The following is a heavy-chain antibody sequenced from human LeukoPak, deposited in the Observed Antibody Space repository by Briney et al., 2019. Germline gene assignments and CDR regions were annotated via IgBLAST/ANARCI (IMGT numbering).Heavy chain of an antibody. Sequence: GGSLRLSCAASGFTFSSYEMNWVRQAPGKGLEWVSYISSNGGTMYYANSVKGRFTISRDNAKNSLYLQMNSLRVEDTAVYYCARGNIRGYSYGFDSWGQGTLVTVSS. D-gene: IGHD5-18*01. CDR2: ISSNGGTM. CDR3: ARGNIRGYSYGFDS. J-gene: IGHJ4*02. V-gene: IGHV3-48*03. CDR1: GFTFSSYE.